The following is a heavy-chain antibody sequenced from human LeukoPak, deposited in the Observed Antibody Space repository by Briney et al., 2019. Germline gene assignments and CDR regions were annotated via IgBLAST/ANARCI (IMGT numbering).Heavy chain of an antibody. CDR2: ISYNVSLN. D-gene: IGHD6-13*01. CDR3: ARGWGGSSWPFDS. CDR1: GFTFSTFH. J-gene: IGHJ4*02. V-gene: IGHV3-30*04. Sequence: GGSLRLSCIGSGFTFSTFHMHWVRQAPGKGLEWVAFISYNVSLNDYADSVKGRFTISRDNSKNILYLQMNSLRPEDAAVYFCARGWGGSSWPFDSWGQGTLVTVSS.